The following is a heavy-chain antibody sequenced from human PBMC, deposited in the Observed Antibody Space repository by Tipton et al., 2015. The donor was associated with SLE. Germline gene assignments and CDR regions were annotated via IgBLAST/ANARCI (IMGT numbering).Heavy chain of an antibody. D-gene: IGHD2-8*01. V-gene: IGHV4-34*01. CDR3: ARALNGYYSYYYMDV. CDR1: GGFLSGFH. Sequence: TLSLTCAVYGGFLSGFHWTWIRQSPGKGLEWIGENSQFGGTNYNPSLSSRVTISLDTSKTQSSLILTSVTAADTGVYYCARALNGYYSYYYMDVWGKGTAVTVSS. CDR2: NSQFGGT. J-gene: IGHJ6*03.